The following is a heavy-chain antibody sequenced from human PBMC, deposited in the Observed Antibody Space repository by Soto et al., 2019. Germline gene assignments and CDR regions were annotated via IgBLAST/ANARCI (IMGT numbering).Heavy chain of an antibody. V-gene: IGHV4-31*03. D-gene: IGHD3-22*01. J-gene: IGHJ4*02. Sequence: PSETLSLTCTVSGGSISSGGYYWSWIRQHPGKGLEWIGYIYYSGSTYYNPSLKSRVTISVDTSKNQFSLKLSSVTTADTAVYYCARSGSSRRINFDYWGQGTLVTVS. CDR3: ARSGSSRRINFDY. CDR2: IYYSGST. CDR1: GGSISSGGYY.